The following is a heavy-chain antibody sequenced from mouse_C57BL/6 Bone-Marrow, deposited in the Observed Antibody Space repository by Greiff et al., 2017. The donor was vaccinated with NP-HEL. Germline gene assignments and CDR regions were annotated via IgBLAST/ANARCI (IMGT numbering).Heavy chain of an antibody. CDR1: GYTFTDHT. D-gene: IGHD1-1*01. CDR3: ARHYCGSSYRFAY. J-gene: IGHJ3*01. V-gene: IGHV1-78*01. CDR2: IYPRDGST. Sequence: VQLQQSDAELVKPGASVKISCKVSGYTFTDHTIHWMKQRPEQGLEWIGYIYPRDGSTKYNEKFKGKATLTADKSSSTAYMQLHSLTSEDSAVYFCARHYCGSSYRFAYWGQGTLVTVSA.